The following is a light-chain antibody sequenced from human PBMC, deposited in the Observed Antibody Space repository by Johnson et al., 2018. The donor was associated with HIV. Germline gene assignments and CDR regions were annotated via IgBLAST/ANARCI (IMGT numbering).Light chain of an antibody. J-gene: IGLJ1*01. Sequence: QSVLTQPPSVSAAPGQKVTISCSGSSSNIGNNYVSWYQQLPGTAPKLLIYENKKRPSGIPDRFSGSKSGTSATLDITGLQTGDEADYYCGTWDSSLGAWGFGTGTKVTVL. CDR1: SSNIGNNY. CDR2: ENK. CDR3: GTWDSSLGAWG. V-gene: IGLV1-51*01.